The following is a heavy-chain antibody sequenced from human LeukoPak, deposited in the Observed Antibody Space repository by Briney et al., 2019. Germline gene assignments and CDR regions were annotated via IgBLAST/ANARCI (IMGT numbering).Heavy chain of an antibody. CDR2: IIPIFGTA. J-gene: IGHJ4*02. CDR1: GGTFSSYA. Sequence: SVKVSCKASGGTFSSYAISWVRQAPGQGLEWMGGIIPIFGTANYAQRFQGRVTITADESTSTAYMELSSLRSEDTAVYYCARTTVVTPPYYFDYWGQGTLVTVSS. CDR3: ARTTVVTPPYYFDY. V-gene: IGHV1-69*13. D-gene: IGHD4-23*01.